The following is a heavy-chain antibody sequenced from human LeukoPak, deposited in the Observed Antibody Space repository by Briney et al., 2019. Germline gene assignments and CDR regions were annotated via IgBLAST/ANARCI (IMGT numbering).Heavy chain of an antibody. CDR1: GFTFSSYE. CDR3: ARAASTGTVDY. V-gene: IGHV3-48*03. CDR2: ISSSGSTI. D-gene: IGHD4-17*01. Sequence: GGSLRLSCAASGFTFSSYEMNWVRQAPGKGLEWVSYISSSGSTIYYADSVKGRFTISRDNAQNSLYLQMNGLRVEDTAVYYCARAASTGTVDYWGQGSLVTVSS. J-gene: IGHJ4*02.